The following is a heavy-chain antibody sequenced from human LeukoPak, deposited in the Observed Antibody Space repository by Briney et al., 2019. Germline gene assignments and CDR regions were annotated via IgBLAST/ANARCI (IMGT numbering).Heavy chain of an antibody. CDR2: YYSGST. Sequence: SETLSLTCTVSGGSISNSSDYWGWIRQPPGKGLEWIVYYSGSTYYNPSLKSRVTISVDTSKNQFSLKLSSVTAADTAVYYCARLYSSSSGQTFDYWGQGTLVTVSS. D-gene: IGHD6-6*01. CDR3: ARLYSSSSGQTFDY. CDR1: GGSISNSSDY. V-gene: IGHV4-39*07. J-gene: IGHJ4*02.